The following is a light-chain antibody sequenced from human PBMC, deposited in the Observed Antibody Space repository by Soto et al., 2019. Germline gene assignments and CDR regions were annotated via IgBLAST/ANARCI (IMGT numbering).Light chain of an antibody. Sequence: EIVLTQSPGTLSLSPGEGATLSCRANQSVNSYYLAWYQQKPGQAPRLLIYGGSTRATGIPDRFSGSVSGTDCIVTISRLEPEDFAVYFCQQYLSSPPTFGQGTKLEIK. CDR2: GGS. J-gene: IGKJ2*01. V-gene: IGKV3-20*01. CDR3: QQYLSSPPT. CDR1: QSVNSYY.